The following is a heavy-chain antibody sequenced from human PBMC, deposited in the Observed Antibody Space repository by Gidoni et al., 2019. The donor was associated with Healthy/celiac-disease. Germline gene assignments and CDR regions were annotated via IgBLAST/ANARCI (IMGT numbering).Heavy chain of an antibody. CDR1: GFTFSSYG. D-gene: IGHD1-26*01. V-gene: IGHV3-30*18. J-gene: IGHJ4*02. Sequence: QVQLVESGGGVVQPGRSLRLSCAASGFTFSSYGMHWVRQAPGKGLEWVAVISYDGSNKYYADSVKGRFTISRDNSKNTLYLQMNSLRAEDTAVYYCAKDRGGSYSDFDYWGQGTLVTVSS. CDR3: AKDRGGSYSDFDY. CDR2: ISYDGSNK.